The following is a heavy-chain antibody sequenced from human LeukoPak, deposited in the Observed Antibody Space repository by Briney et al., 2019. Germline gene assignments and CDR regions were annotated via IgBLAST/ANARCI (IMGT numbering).Heavy chain of an antibody. CDR3: ARDREIADYSNSHDDYYYYYMDV. CDR1: GFTFSSYS. J-gene: IGHJ6*03. V-gene: IGHV3-21*01. D-gene: IGHD4-11*01. Sequence: GGSLRLSCAASGFTFSSYSMNWVRQAPGKGLEWVASISSSSSYIYYADSVKGRFTISRDNAKNSLYLQMNSLRAEDTAVYYCARDREIADYSNSHDDYYYYYMDVWGKGTTVTVSS. CDR2: ISSSSSYI.